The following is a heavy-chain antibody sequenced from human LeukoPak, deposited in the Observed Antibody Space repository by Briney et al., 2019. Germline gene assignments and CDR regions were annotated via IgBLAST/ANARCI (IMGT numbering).Heavy chain of an antibody. CDR2: IYYSGST. V-gene: IGHV4-59*01. CDR1: GGSISSYY. Sequence: SETLSLTCTVSGGSISSYYWSWIRQPPGKGLEWIGYIYYSGSTNYNPSLKSRVTISVDTSKNQFSLKLSSVTAADTAVYYCARFDSSGWYYFDYWGQGTLATVSS. D-gene: IGHD6-19*01. CDR3: ARFDSSGWYYFDY. J-gene: IGHJ4*02.